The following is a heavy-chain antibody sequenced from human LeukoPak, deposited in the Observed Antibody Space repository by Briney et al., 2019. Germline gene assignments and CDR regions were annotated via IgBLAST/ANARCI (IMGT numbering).Heavy chain of an antibody. Sequence: SETLSLTCTVSGASITRGNHYWGWIRQPPGKGLEWIGSVHYGESTYSNPSLKSRVTISVDTSKNQFSLNLRSVTAADTAVFYCAGTYYDILTPSYYFDFWGRGTLVTVSS. D-gene: IGHD3-9*01. CDR2: VHYGEST. CDR1: GASITRGNHY. CDR3: AGTYYDILTPSYYFDF. V-gene: IGHV4-39*01. J-gene: IGHJ4*02.